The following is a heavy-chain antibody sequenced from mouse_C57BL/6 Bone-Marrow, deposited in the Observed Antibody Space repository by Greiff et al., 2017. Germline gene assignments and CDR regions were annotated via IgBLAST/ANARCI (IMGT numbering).Heavy chain of an antibody. D-gene: IGHD1-1*01. CDR3: ALPYYGSSYCDY. V-gene: IGHV14-2*01. CDR1: GFNIKDYY. J-gene: IGHJ2*01. CDR2: IDPEDGDT. Sequence: EVQLQQSGAELVKPGASVKLSCTASGFNIKDYYMHWVKQRTEQGLEWIGRIDPEDGDTKYAPKFPGKATITADTSSNTAYLQLRSLTSEAAAVFSGALPYYGSSYCDYWGQGTTLTVSA.